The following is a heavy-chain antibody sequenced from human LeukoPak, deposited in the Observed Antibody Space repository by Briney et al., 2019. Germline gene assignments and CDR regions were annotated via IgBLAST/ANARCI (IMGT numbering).Heavy chain of an antibody. J-gene: IGHJ4*02. V-gene: IGHV3-7*01. D-gene: IGHD3-3*02. Sequence: GGSLRLSCAASTLTFSTYWMTWVRQTPGKGLEFMANINQDGSVKNYVGSVKGRFTISRDNAKNSLYLQMNSLRADDTAVYYCARDPGFSSFDYWGQGTLVTVSS. CDR2: INQDGSVK. CDR3: ARDPGFSSFDY. CDR1: TLTFSTYW.